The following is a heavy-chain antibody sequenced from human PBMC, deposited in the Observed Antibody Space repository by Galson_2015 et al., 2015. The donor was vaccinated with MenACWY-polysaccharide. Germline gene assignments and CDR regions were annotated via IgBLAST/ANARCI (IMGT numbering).Heavy chain of an antibody. Sequence: SVKVSCKASGYTFTSYAMHWVRQAPGQRLEWMGWINAGNGNTKYSQKFQGRVTMTRDTSISTAYMELSRLRSDDTAVYYCARDGITVVTPGWFDPWGQGTLVTVSS. CDR3: ARDGITVVTPGWFDP. D-gene: IGHD4-23*01. V-gene: IGHV1-3*01. J-gene: IGHJ5*02. CDR1: GYTFTSYA. CDR2: INAGNGNT.